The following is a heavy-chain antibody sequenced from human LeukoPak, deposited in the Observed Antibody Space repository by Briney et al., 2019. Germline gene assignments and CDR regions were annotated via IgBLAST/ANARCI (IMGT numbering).Heavy chain of an antibody. CDR3: AKGDVLLWFGDQMGYFDY. D-gene: IGHD3-10*01. CDR2: ISGSGGST. Sequence: GGSLRHSCAASGFTFSSYAMSWVRQAPGKGLEWVSAISGSGGSTYYADSVKGRFTISRDNSKNTLYLQMNSLRAEDTAVYYCAKGDVLLWFGDQMGYFDYWGQGTLVTVSS. CDR1: GFTFSSYA. J-gene: IGHJ4*02. V-gene: IGHV3-23*01.